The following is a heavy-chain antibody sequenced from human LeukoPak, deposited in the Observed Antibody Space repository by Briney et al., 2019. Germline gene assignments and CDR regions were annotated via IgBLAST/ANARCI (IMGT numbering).Heavy chain of an antibody. CDR3: ARLSPNYYDRRGDV. D-gene: IGHD3-22*01. V-gene: IGHV6-1*01. CDR2: TYYRSKWYN. J-gene: IGHJ6*02. Sequence: SQTLSLTCAISGDSVSSNSAAWNWIRRSPSRGLEWLGRTYYRSKWYNDYAVSVKSRMTINPDTSKNQFSLQLNSVTPEDTAVYYCARLSPNYYDRRGDVWGQGTTVTVSS. CDR1: GDSVSSNSAA.